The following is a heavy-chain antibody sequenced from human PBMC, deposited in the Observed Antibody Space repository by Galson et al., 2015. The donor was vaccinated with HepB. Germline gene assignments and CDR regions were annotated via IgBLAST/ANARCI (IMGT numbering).Heavy chain of an antibody. CDR2: IKSKTDGGTT. CDR1: GFTFSNAW. D-gene: IGHD3-3*01. V-gene: IGHV3-15*01. J-gene: IGHJ4*02. CDR3: TTGLRFLEWLFNY. Sequence: SLRLSCAASGFTFSNAWMSWVRQAPGKGLEWVGRIKSKTDGGTTDYAAPVKGRFTISRDDSKNTLYLQMNSLKTEDTAVYYCTTGLRFLEWLFNYWGQGTLVTVSS.